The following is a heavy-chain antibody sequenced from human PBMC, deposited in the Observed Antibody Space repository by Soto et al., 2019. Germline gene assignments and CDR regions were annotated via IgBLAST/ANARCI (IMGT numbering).Heavy chain of an antibody. V-gene: IGHV5-51*01. D-gene: IGHD3-22*01. CDR2: IYPGDSDT. Sequence: GESLKISCNGSGYSFTSYWIGWVRQMPGKGLEWMGIIYPGDSDTRYSPSFQGQVTISADKSISTAYLQWSSLKASDTAMYYCARLGYDSSGYYVYYYGMDVWGQGTTVTVSS. CDR3: ARLGYDSSGYYVYYYGMDV. CDR1: GYSFTSYW. J-gene: IGHJ6*02.